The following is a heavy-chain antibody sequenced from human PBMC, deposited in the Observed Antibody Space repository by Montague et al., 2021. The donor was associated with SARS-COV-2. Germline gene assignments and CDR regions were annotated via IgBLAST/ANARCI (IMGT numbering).Heavy chain of an antibody. V-gene: IGHV6-1*01. D-gene: IGHD4-17*01. CDR1: GDSVSRNTAF. CDR3: SRGTLRFGMDV. CDR2: TYYRSKWQN. J-gene: IGHJ6*02. Sequence: CAISGDSVSRNTAFWNWVRQSPSKGLEFLGRTYYRSKWQNDYAVSVSSRITINPDTSKNQFSLHLNSVTPEDTAVYYCSRGTLRFGMDVWGQGTTVTVSS.